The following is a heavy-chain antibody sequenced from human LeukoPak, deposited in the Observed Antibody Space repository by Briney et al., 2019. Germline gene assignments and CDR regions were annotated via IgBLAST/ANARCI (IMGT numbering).Heavy chain of an antibody. J-gene: IGHJ3*02. CDR2: IYYSGST. CDR1: GGSISSSDYY. CDR3: ASYCSSTSCYTGAFDI. V-gene: IGHV4-30-4*08. Sequence: SETLSLTCTVSGGSISSSDYYWSWIRQPPGKGLEWIGYIYYSGSTYYNPSLKSRVTISVDTSKNQFSLKLSSVTAADTAVYYCASYCSSTSCYTGAFDIWGQGTMVTVSS. D-gene: IGHD2-2*02.